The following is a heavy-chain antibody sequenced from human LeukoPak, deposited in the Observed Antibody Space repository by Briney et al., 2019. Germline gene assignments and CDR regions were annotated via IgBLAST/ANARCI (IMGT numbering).Heavy chain of an antibody. CDR1: GFTFSSYE. CDR3: ARDFQGTMGWYCGGDCYSSGYYFDY. V-gene: IGHV3-48*03. CDR2: ISSSSTI. D-gene: IGHD2-21*02. Sequence: GGSLRLSCAASGFTFSSYEMNWVRQAPGKGLEWVSYISSSSTIYYADSVKGRFTISRDNAKNSLYLQMNSLRAEDTAVYYCARDFQGTMGWYCGGDCYSSGYYFDYWGQGTLVTVSS. J-gene: IGHJ4*02.